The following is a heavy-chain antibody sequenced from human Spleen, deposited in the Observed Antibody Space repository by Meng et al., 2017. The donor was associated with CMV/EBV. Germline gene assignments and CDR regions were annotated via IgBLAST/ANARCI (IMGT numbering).Heavy chain of an antibody. V-gene: IGHV3-30*02. D-gene: IGHD6-13*01. J-gene: IGHJ6*02. CDR1: GFTFVSYG. CDR3: AKDSQPGYSHLGPYYHYGMDV. CDR2: IRHDGSSE. Sequence: GESLKISCAPSGFTFVSYGMHWVRQAPGKGLEWVAFIRHDGSSEFYADSVKGRFTISRDNSKKTLYLQMNGLRPEDTALYYCAKDSQPGYSHLGPYYHYGMDVWGQGTTVTVSS.